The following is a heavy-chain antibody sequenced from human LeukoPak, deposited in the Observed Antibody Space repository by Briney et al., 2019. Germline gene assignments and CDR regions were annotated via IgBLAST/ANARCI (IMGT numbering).Heavy chain of an antibody. D-gene: IGHD6-13*01. J-gene: IGHJ3*01. CDR1: GYSISSGYY. CDR2: ILTSGTT. V-gene: IGHV4-38-2*02. CDR3: ARPYSSSAHGTFDL. Sequence: PSETLSLTCTVSGYSISSGYYWGWIRQPPGKGLEWIGYILTSGTTNYNPSLKSRVTISVDTSKNQFSLKLNSVTAADTAVYYCARPYSSSAHGTFDLWGPGTKVNVSS.